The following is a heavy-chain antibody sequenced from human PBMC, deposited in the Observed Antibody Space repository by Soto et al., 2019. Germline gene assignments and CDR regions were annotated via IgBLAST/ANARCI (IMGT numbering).Heavy chain of an antibody. CDR3: ASWRITIFGVVIAGDV. J-gene: IGHJ6*02. D-gene: IGHD3-3*01. CDR2: IYYSGST. Sequence: SETLSLTCTVSGGSISSGGYYWSWIRQHPGKGLEWIGYIYYSGSTYYNPSLKSRVTISVDTSKNQFSLKLSSVTAADTAVYYCASWRITIFGVVIAGDVWGQGTTVTVSS. CDR1: GGSISSGGYY. V-gene: IGHV4-31*03.